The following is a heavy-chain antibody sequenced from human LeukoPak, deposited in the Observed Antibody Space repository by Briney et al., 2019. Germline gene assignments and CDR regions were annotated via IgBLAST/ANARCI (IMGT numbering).Heavy chain of an antibody. Sequence: PGRSLRLSCAASGFTFSTYSMHWVRQAPGKGLEWVAIISYDGSKKYYADSVKGRFTISRDNSKNTLYLQMNSLRAEDTAVYYCARATGRYDSSGYYHAYHFDYWGQGTLVTVSS. CDR2: ISYDGSKK. J-gene: IGHJ4*02. V-gene: IGHV3-30*04. CDR3: ARATGRYDSSGYYHAYHFDY. D-gene: IGHD3-22*01. CDR1: GFTFSTYS.